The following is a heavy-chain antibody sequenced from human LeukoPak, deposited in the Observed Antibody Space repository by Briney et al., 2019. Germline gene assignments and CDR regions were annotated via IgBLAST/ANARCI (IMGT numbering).Heavy chain of an antibody. V-gene: IGHV3-15*01. D-gene: IGHD3-10*01. CDR1: GFTFSNAW. Sequence: TGGSLRLSCAASGFTFSNAWMSWVRQAPGKGLEWVGRIKSRTDGGTTDYAAPVKGRFTISRDDSKNTLYLQMNSLKTEDTAVYYCTTESWFGELYFQHWGQGTLVTVSS. CDR3: TTESWFGELYFQH. J-gene: IGHJ1*01. CDR2: IKSRTDGGTT.